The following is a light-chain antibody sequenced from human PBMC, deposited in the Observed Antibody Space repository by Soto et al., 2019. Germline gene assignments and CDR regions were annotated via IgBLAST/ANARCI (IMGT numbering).Light chain of an antibody. J-gene: IGKJ4*01. CDR2: DAS. CDR3: QQCRSWFT. CDR1: QSVSGY. Sequence: EIVLTQSPATLSLSPGERATLSCRASQSVSGYLACYQHKAGQAPRLLIYDASYRATGVPARFSASGSGTDFTITSISLEPEDVAVYYCQQCRSWFTFGGGTKVELK. V-gene: IGKV3-11*01.